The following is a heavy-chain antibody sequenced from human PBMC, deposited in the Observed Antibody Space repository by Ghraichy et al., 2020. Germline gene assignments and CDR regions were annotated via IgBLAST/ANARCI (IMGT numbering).Heavy chain of an antibody. CDR3: ARGNSDSSGYRGDFLHY. CDR2: INHSGNT. Sequence: SETLSLTCAVYGGSFRGYYWSWIRQPPGKGLEWIGEINHSGNTNYNPSLKSRVTISVDTSKNQFSLKVNSVTAADTAVYYCARGNSDSSGYRGDFLHYWSQGTLVTVAS. V-gene: IGHV4-34*01. CDR1: GGSFRGYY. J-gene: IGHJ4*02. D-gene: IGHD3-22*01.